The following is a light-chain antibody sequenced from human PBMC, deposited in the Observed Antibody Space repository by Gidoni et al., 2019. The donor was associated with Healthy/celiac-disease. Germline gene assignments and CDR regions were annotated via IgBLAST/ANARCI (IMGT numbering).Light chain of an antibody. Sequence: EIVLTQSPGPLSLSPGERATLSCRASQSVSSSYLAWYQQKPGQAPRLLIYGASSRATGIPDRLSGSGSGTDFTLTISRLEPEDFAVYYCQQYGSSLMCSFGQGTKLEIK. J-gene: IGKJ2*04. CDR3: QQYGSSLMCS. CDR2: GAS. CDR1: QSVSSSY. V-gene: IGKV3-20*01.